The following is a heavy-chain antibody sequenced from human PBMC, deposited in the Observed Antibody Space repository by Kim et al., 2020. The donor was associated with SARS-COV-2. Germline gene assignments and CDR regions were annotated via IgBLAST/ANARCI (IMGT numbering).Heavy chain of an antibody. CDR3: ARDGEMGYYDILTGKNTENPYYYYGMDV. J-gene: IGHJ6*02. CDR1: GDSVSSNSAA. CDR2: TYYRSKWYN. Sequence: SQTLSLTCAISGDSVSSNSAAWNWIRQSPSRGLEWLGRTYYRSKWYNDYAVSVKSRITINPDTSKNQFSLQLNSVTPEDTAVYYCARDGEMGYYDILTGKNTENPYYYYGMDVWGQGTTVTVSS. V-gene: IGHV6-1*01. D-gene: IGHD3-9*01.